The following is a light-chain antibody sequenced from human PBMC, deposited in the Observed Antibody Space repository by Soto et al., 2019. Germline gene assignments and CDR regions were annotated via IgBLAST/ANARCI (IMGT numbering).Light chain of an antibody. CDR3: QQYGSSGT. V-gene: IGKV3D-15*01. CDR2: GAS. J-gene: IGKJ1*01. CDR1: QSVSSN. Sequence: EIVMTQSPATLSVSPREGATLSCRASQSVSSNLAWYQQKPGQAPRLLIYGASTRAAGVPDRFSGSGSGTEFTLTISRLEPEDFAVYYCQQYGSSGTFGQGTKVDIK.